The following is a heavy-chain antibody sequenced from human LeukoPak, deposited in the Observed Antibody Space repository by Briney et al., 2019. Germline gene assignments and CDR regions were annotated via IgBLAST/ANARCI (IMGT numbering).Heavy chain of an antibody. CDR1: GFAFSYYD. CDR2: ITLSGGST. D-gene: IGHD5-12*01. V-gene: IGHV3-23*01. J-gene: IGHJ4*02. CDR3: AKGANPWATIDY. Sequence: GGSLRLSCAASGFAFSYYDMSWVRQAPGKGLEWVASITLSGGSTFYADSVKGRFTISRDNSKNTLYLQMNSLRAEDTAVYYCAKGANPWATIDYWGQGTLVTVSS.